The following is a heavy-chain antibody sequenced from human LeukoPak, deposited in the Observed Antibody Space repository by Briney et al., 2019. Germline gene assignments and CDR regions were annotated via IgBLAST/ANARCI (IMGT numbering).Heavy chain of an antibody. D-gene: IGHD3-10*01. CDR2: IYPDDSDT. Sequence: GESLKISCKGSGYSFTSYWIGWVRQMPGKGLQWMGIIYPDDSDTRYSPSFEGQVTISADESTTTAYLQWSSLKASDTAIYYCARLGGADYFGSGTADYWGQGTRATVSS. V-gene: IGHV5-51*01. CDR1: GYSFTSYW. CDR3: ARLGGADYFGSGTADY. J-gene: IGHJ4*02.